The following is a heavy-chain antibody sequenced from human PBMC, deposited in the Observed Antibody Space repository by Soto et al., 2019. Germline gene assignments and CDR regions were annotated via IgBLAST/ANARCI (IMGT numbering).Heavy chain of an antibody. D-gene: IGHD3-22*01. CDR2: TYIGGIT. J-gene: IGHJ5*02. CDR1: GASFTDGSLF. Sequence: PSETLSLTCTVSGASFTDGSLFWGWIRQSPGQGVEWIASTYIGGITYYNPSLRRRVTTSVDTSNSQFSLRLNPVAAADAAVYYAATATETFYPAGYYVTWFDPWGHGTLVTVSS. CDR3: ATATETFYPAGYYVTWFDP. V-gene: IGHV4-39*01.